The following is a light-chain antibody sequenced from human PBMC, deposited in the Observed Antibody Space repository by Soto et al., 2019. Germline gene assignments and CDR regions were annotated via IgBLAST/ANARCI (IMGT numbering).Light chain of an antibody. J-gene: IGLJ3*02. V-gene: IGLV1-40*01. Sequence: QSVLTQPPSVSGAPRQRVTISCTGSSSNIGADYDVHWYQQLPGTAPKLLIYGNSNRPSGVPDRFSGSKSGTSASLAITGLQAEDEADYYCQSYDSSLSAVVFGGGTKVTVL. CDR1: SSNIGADYD. CDR3: QSYDSSLSAVV. CDR2: GNS.